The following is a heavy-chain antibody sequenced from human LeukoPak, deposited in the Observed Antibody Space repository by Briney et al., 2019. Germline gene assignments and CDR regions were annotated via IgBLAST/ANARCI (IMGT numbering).Heavy chain of an antibody. J-gene: IGHJ4*02. CDR2: ISGSGGST. CDR3: AKRYCSSTSCYTDDY. V-gene: IGHV3-23*01. CDR1: GFTFSSYA. Sequence: GGSLRLSCAASGFTFSSYAMSWVRQAPGKGLEWVSAISGSGGSTYYADSVKGRFTISRDNSKNTLYLQMNSLRAEDTAVYYCAKRYCSSTSCYTDDYWGQGTLVTVSS. D-gene: IGHD2-2*02.